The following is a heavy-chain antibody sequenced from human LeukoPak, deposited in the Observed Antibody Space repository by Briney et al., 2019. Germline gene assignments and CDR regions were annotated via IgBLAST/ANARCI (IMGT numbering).Heavy chain of an antibody. CDR3: ASVVTTMIVVAPFDP. CDR1: GGTFSSYA. D-gene: IGHD3-22*01. Sequence: SVKVSCKASGGTFSSYAISWVRQAPGQGLEWMGGIIPIFGTANYAQKFQGRVTITADESTSTAYMELSSLRSEDTAVYYCASVVTTMIVVAPFDPWGQGTLVTVSS. J-gene: IGHJ5*02. V-gene: IGHV1-69*13. CDR2: IIPIFGTA.